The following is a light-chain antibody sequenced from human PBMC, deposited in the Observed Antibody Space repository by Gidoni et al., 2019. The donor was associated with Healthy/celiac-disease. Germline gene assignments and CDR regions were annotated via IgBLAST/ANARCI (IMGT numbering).Light chain of an antibody. J-gene: IGKJ2*03. V-gene: IGKV4-1*01. Sequence: DIVMTQSPDSLAVSLGERATTNCKSSQSVLYSSNNKNYLAWYQQKPGQPPKLLIYWASTRESGVTDRFSGSGSGTDFTLTISSLQTEDVAVYYSQQYYSTPPSFGQGTKLEIK. CDR2: WAS. CDR3: QQYYSTPPS. CDR1: QSVLYSSNNKNY.